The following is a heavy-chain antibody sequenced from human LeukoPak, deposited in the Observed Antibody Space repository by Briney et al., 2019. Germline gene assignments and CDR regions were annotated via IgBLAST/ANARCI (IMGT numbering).Heavy chain of an antibody. D-gene: IGHD3-10*01. J-gene: IGHJ4*02. CDR2: INAGNGNT. CDR3: ARLMVRGVTPPLGY. Sequence: ASVKVSCKASGYTFTSYAMHWVRQAPGQRLEWMGWINAGNGNTKYSQKFQGRVTITRDTSASTAYMELSSLRSEDTAVYYCARLMVRGVTPPLGYWGQGTLVTVSS. V-gene: IGHV1-3*01. CDR1: GYTFTSYA.